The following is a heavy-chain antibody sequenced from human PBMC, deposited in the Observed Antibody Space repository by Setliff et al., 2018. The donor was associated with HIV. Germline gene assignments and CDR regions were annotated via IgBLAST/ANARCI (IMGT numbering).Heavy chain of an antibody. J-gene: IGHJ6*03. D-gene: IGHD3-16*01. Sequence: ASVKVSCKPSGYTFTNYDINWVRQAAGQGLEWMGWMNPDSRNTGYAQRFEGSVTMTWDTSISTAYMELKNVKFEDTAVYYCARARTEYYDIGRRSHYYIDVWARGATVTVSS. CDR3: ARARTEYYDIGRRSHYYIDV. CDR2: MNPDSRNT. V-gene: IGHV1-8*02. CDR1: GYTFTNYD.